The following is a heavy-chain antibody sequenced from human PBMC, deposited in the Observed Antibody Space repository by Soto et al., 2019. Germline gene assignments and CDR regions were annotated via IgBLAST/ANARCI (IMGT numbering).Heavy chain of an antibody. J-gene: IGHJ5*02. D-gene: IGHD3-3*01. CDR3: ARGRCYDFWSGYCGWFDP. V-gene: IGHV1-69*13. CDR2: IIPIFGTA. CDR1: GGTFSSYA. Sequence: GASVKVSCKASGGTFSSYAISWVRQAPGQGLEWMGGIIPIFGTANYAQKFQGRVTITADESTSTAYMELSSLRSEDTAVYYCARGRCYDFWSGYCGWFDPWGQGTLVTVSS.